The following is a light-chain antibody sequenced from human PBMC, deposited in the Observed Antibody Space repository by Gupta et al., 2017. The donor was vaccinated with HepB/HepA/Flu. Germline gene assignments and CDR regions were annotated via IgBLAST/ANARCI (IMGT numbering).Light chain of an antibody. Sequence: DIVMIQSPDSPAVSPGGSATISCKSSQSVLYSSNNKKYLAWYQQKPGQPPKLLIYWASTRESGVPDRFSGSGSGTDFTLTISSLQAEDLAVYYCQQYYSTPLTFGGGTKVEIK. CDR3: QQYYSTPLT. J-gene: IGKJ4*01. V-gene: IGKV4-1*01. CDR1: QSVLYSSNNKKY. CDR2: WAS.